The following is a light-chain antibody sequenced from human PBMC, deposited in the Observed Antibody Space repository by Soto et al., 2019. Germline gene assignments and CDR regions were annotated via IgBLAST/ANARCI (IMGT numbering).Light chain of an antibody. CDR1: SSDVGGYNY. CDR3: SSYTTSNTYG. J-gene: IGLJ1*01. CDR2: EVT. V-gene: IGLV2-14*01. Sequence: QSALTQPASVSGPPGQSITISCTGTSSDVGGYNYVSWYQQHPGKAPKLMIYEVTNRPSGVSNRFSGSKSGNTASLTISGLQAEDEADYYCSSYTTSNTYGFGTGTKV.